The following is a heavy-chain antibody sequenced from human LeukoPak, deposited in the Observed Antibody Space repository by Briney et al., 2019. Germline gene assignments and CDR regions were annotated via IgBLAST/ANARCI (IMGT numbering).Heavy chain of an antibody. CDR3: AKDGSYGMDV. CDR1: GFTFSSYG. J-gene: IGHJ6*02. D-gene: IGHD1-1*01. Sequence: QPGGSLRLSCAASGFTFSSYGMHWVRQAPGEGLEWVAVISYDGSNKYYADSVKGRFTISRDNSKNTLYLQMNSLRAEDTAVYYCAKDGSYGMDVWGQGTTVTVSS. CDR2: ISYDGSNK. V-gene: IGHV3-30*18.